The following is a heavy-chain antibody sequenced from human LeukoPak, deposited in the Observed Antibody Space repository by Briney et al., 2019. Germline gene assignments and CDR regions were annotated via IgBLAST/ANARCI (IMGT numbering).Heavy chain of an antibody. CDR3: ARWAGYYGMDV. CDR1: GYTFTGYY. J-gene: IGHJ6*02. CDR2: ISAYNGNT. Sequence: ASVKVSCKASGYTFTGYYMHWVRQAPGHGLEWMGWISAYNGNTNYAQKLQGRVTMTTDTSTSTAYMELRSLRSDDTGVYYCARWAGYYGMDVWGQGTTVTVFS. V-gene: IGHV1-18*04.